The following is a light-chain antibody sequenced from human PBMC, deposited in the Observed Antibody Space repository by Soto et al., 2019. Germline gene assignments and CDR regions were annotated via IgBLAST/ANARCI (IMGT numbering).Light chain of an antibody. V-gene: IGKV1-13*02. CDR2: DAS. CDR1: QGISSA. CDR3: QQFNSYPPT. J-gene: IGKJ5*01. Sequence: AIQLTQSPSSLSASVGDRVTITCRASQGISSALAWYQQKPGKAPKLLIYDASSLESGVPSSFSGSGSGTDFTLTISSMQPEDFATYYCQQFNSYPPTFGQGTRLEIK.